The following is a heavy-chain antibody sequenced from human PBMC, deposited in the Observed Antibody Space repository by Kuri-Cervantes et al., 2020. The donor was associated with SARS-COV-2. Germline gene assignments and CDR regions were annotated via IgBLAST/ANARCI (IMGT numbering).Heavy chain of an antibody. CDR3: ARGDSSSWLPPFDY. D-gene: IGHD6-13*01. V-gene: IGHV3-74*01. CDR2: INSDGSST. CDR1: GFTFSSYW. J-gene: IGHJ4*02. Sequence: GESLKISCAASGFTFSSYWMHWVRQAPGKGLVWVSRINSDGSSTSYADSVKGRFTISRDNAKNTLYLQMNSLRAEDTAVYYCARGDSSSWLPPFDYWGQGTRVTVSS.